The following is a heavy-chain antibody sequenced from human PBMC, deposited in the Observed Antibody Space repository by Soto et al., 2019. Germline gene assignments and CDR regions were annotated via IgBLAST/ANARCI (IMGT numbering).Heavy chain of an antibody. CDR2: ITWNSGSI. V-gene: IGHV3-9*01. CDR1: GFTFEEYG. D-gene: IGHD2-21*02. Sequence: PGGSLRLSCAASGFTFEEYGMHWVRQAPGKGLEWVSGITWNSGSIVYADSVKGRFTISRDNAKHSLYLQMDSLRVEDTAVYHCARHVAYCGGDCQFDYWGQGTLVTVSS. J-gene: IGHJ4*02. CDR3: ARHVAYCGGDCQFDY.